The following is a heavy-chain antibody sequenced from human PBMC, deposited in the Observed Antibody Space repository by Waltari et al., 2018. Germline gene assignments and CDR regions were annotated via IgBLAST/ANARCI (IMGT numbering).Heavy chain of an antibody. CDR2: IISTGNSI. J-gene: IGHJ4*02. Sequence: EVQLVESGGGLVKPGGSLRLSCVASGFTFSSYTMNWVRQAPGKGLEWVSSIISTGNSIYDADSVKGRFTVSRDNAKNSMYLQMNSLRAEDTAVYFCATDYYDSGAYYLYFDYWGQGIRVTVSS. CDR3: ATDYYDSGAYYLYFDY. D-gene: IGHD3-22*01. CDR1: GFTFSSYT. V-gene: IGHV3-21*06.